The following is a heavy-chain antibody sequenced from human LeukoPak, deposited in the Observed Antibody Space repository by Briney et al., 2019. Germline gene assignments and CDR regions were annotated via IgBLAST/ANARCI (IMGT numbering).Heavy chain of an antibody. D-gene: IGHD3-10*01. CDR1: GFTFNHYA. Sequence: GSPGPPCAASGFTFNHYAMTLVRPAPGEGLEWVSAINGSGDRTCYADFVEGRLTISRDIPKNTLYLQMNSLRAEDTAVYYCAKPRTITMVRGVIIRSWFDPWGQPTL. CDR2: INGSGDRT. J-gene: IGHJ5*02. CDR3: AKPRTITMVRGVIIRSWFDP. V-gene: IGHV3-23*01.